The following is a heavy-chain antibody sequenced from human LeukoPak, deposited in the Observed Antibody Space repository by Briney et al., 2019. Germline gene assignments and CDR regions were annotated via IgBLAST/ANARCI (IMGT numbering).Heavy chain of an antibody. CDR3: AKASGSHYYYGMDV. V-gene: IGHV3-30-3*01. CDR2: ISYDGGNK. Sequence: GGSLRLSCAASGFTFSSYAMPWVRQAPGKGLEWVAVISYDGGNKYYADSVKGRFTISRDNSKNTLYLQMNSLRAEDTAVYYCAKASGSHYYYGMDVWGQGTTVTVSS. D-gene: IGHD3-10*01. CDR1: GFTFSSYA. J-gene: IGHJ6*02.